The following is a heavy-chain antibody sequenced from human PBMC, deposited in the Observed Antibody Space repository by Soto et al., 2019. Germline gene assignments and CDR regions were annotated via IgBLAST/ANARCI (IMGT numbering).Heavy chain of an antibody. J-gene: IGHJ4*02. D-gene: IGHD3-3*01. V-gene: IGHV1-69*06. CDR2: IIPIFDTT. Sequence: SVKVSCKASGGTFSSYGISWVRQAPGQGLEWMGGIIPIFDTTNYAQKFRGRVTITADKSTTTAYMELSGLRSEDTAVYYCARVEATYYDFWSGLDYWGQGTLVTVSS. CDR3: ARVEATYYDFWSGLDY. CDR1: GGTFSSYG.